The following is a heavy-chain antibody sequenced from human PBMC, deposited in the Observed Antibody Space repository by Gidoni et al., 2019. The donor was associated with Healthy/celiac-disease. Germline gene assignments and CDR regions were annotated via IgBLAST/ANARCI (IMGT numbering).Heavy chain of an antibody. D-gene: IGHD3-22*01. CDR3: ARDAAYYDSSGYYYGRGYYFDY. CDR1: GFTFRDYY. Sequence: QVQLVESGGGLVKPGGSLRLSCAASGFTFRDYYLSWIRQAPGKGLELFSYISSSGSTIYYADSVKGRFTISRDNAKNSLYLQMNSLRAEDTAVYYCARDAAYYDSSGYYYGRGYYFDYWGQGTLVTVSS. V-gene: IGHV3-11*01. CDR2: ISSSGSTI. J-gene: IGHJ4*02.